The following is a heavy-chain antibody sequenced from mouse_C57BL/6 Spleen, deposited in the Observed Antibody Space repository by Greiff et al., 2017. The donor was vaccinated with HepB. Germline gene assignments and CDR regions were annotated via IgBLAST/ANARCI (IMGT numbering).Heavy chain of an antibody. V-gene: IGHV1-85*01. CDR3: ARSPGYGSRGGNFDY. Sequence: VQLQQSGPELVKPGASVKLSCKASGYTFTSYDINWVKQRPGQGLEWIGWIYPRDGSTKYNEKFKDKATLTVDKSSSTAYMQLSSLTSEDSAVYYCARSPGYGSRGGNFDYWGQGTTLTVSS. CDR1: GYTFTSYD. CDR2: IYPRDGST. J-gene: IGHJ2*01. D-gene: IGHD1-1*01.